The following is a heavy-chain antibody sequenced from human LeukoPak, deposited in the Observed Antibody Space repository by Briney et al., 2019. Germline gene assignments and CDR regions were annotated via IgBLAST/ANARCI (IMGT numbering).Heavy chain of an antibody. V-gene: IGHV4-39*01. CDR1: GGSISSSGYY. J-gene: IGHJ4*02. CDR2: IYYSGST. Sequence: SETLSLTCTVPGGSISSSGYYWGWIRQPPAKGLEWIGSIYYSGSTYYNPSLKGRVTISVDTSTGQFSLKLSSVTAADTAVYYCARQPGIAAAGEAGWGQGTLVTVSS. D-gene: IGHD6-13*01. CDR3: ARQPGIAAAGEAG.